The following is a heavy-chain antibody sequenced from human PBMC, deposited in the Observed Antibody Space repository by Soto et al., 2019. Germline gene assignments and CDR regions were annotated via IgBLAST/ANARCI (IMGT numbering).Heavy chain of an antibody. CDR2: ISYDESNK. V-gene: IGHV3-30*03. CDR1: GFTFSSYA. Sequence: QVQLVESEGGVVQPGRSMSLSCAASGFTFSSYAMHWVRQAPGKGLEWVAVISYDESNKYYADSVKGRFTITRDNSKNPLYLQMNSLRAEDTAVYYCARVRYETTVKGGLHYWGRGSLVTVSS. D-gene: IGHD4-4*01. CDR3: ARVRYETTVKGGLHY. J-gene: IGHJ4*02.